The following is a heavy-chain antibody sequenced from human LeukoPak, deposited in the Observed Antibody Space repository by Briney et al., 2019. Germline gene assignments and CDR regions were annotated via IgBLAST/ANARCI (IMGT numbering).Heavy chain of an antibody. CDR3: ARGYTIFGVVASSGWYRFGFDP. CDR2: ISSSSSYI. CDR1: GFNFHGYN. V-gene: IGHV3-21*01. Sequence: GGSLRLSCAASGFNFHGYNMAWVRQAPGKGLEWVSSISSSSSYIYYADSVKGRFTISRDNAKNSLYLQMNSLRAEDTAVYYCARGYTIFGVVASSGWYRFGFDPWGQGTLVTVSS. J-gene: IGHJ5*02. D-gene: IGHD3-3*01.